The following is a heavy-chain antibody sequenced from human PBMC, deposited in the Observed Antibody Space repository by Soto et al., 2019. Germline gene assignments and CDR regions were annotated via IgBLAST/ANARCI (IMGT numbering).Heavy chain of an antibody. V-gene: IGHV3-15*07. CDR2: IKSKTDGGTT. J-gene: IGHJ4*01. CDR1: GFTFSNAW. Sequence: GGSLRLSCAASGFTFSNAWINWVRQAPGKGLEWVGRIKSKTDGGTTDYAEPVKGRFAISRDDSNNMVYLQMNSLKIEDTADYYCTTDSYSTIIIVRFDYWGHGTLVTVSS. CDR3: TTDSYSTIIIVRFDY. D-gene: IGHD3-22*01.